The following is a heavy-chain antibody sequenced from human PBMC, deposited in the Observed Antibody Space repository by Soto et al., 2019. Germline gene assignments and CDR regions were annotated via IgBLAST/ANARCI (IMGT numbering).Heavy chain of an antibody. CDR2: ISGSGGST. D-gene: IGHD4-17*01. CDR1: GFTFSSYA. J-gene: IGHJ4*02. Sequence: EVQLLESGGGLVQPGGSLRLSCAASGFTFSSYAMSWVRQAPGKGLEWVSAISGSGGSTYHADSVKRRFTISRDNSKNTLYLQMNGLRAEDTAVYYCAKSMNIGDYFGSSDYWGQGTLVTVSS. V-gene: IGHV3-23*01. CDR3: AKSMNIGDYFGSSDY.